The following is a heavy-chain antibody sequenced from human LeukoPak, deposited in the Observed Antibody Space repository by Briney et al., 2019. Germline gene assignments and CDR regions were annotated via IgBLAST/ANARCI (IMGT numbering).Heavy chain of an antibody. J-gene: IGHJ5*02. CDR2: VSTSLCT. V-gene: IGHV4-4*07. CDR3: ARGYGSGSYSA. Sequence: SETLSLTCTVSGVSTSSGYWSWIGQPAGKGLEWLGRVSTSLCTYYNPSLKGRVTMSLATSENQFSLKLSSVTAADTAVYFCARGYGSGSYSAWGQGTLVTVSS. D-gene: IGHD3-10*01. CDR1: GVSTSSGY.